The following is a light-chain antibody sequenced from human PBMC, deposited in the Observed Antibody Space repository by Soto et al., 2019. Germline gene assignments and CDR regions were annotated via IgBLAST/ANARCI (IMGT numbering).Light chain of an antibody. CDR2: GVT. J-gene: IGLJ1*01. Sequence: QSVLTQPTSVSGSPGQSITISCTGNHNDIGTYDYVSWYQQHPGRAPRLLIYGVTTRPSGISDRFSASKSGLTASLTISGLQAEDEADYYCSSFAGSNNFPYVFGTGTKVTVL. CDR3: SSFAGSNNFPYV. V-gene: IGLV2-14*03. CDR1: HNDIGTYDY.